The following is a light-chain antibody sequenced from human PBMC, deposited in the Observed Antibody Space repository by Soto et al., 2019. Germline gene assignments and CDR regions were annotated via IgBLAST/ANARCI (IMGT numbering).Light chain of an antibody. CDR2: SNN. J-gene: IGLJ1*01. CDR1: SSNIGSNT. Sequence: QSVLTQPPSASGTPGQRVTISCSGSSSNIGSNTVNWYQQLPGTAPKLLIYSNNRPPSGVPDRFSASKSGTSASLAISGLPSEDEADYYCAAWDDSLNGYVFGTGTKVTVL. V-gene: IGLV1-44*01. CDR3: AAWDDSLNGYV.